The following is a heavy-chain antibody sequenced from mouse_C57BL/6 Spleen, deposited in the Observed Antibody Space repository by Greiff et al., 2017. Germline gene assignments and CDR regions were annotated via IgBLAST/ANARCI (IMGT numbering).Heavy chain of an antibody. CDR1: GYTFTDYE. Sequence: QVQLQQSGAELVRPGASVTLSCKASGYTFTDYEMHWVKQTPVHGLEWIGAIDPETGGTAYNQKFKGKAILTADKSSSTAYMELRSLTSDDSAVYYCTRSLDYWGQGTTLTVSS. CDR2: IDPETGGT. CDR3: TRSLDY. V-gene: IGHV1-15*01. J-gene: IGHJ2*01.